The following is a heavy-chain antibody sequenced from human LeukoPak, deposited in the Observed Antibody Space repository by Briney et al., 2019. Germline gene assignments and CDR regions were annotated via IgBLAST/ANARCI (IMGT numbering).Heavy chain of an antibody. J-gene: IGHJ5*02. CDR2: IYTSGST. Sequence: SETLSLTCTVSGGSISSYYWSWIRQPAGKGLEWIGRIYTSGSTNYNPSLKSRVTMSVDTSKNQFSLKLSSVTAADTAVYYCARRATYYYGSGRGWNWFDPWGQGTLVTVSS. CDR1: GGSISSYY. D-gene: IGHD3-10*01. V-gene: IGHV4-4*07. CDR3: ARRATYYYGSGRGWNWFDP.